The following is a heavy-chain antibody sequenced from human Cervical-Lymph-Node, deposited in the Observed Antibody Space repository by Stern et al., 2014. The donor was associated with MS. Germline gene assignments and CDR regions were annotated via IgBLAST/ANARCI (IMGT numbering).Heavy chain of an antibody. Sequence: VPLVQSGAEVRKPGESLKISCKGSGYTFTDYWIAWVRHMPEKGLEWMGIMHPGDSDTRYSPSFQGQVTISADKSINTVFLQWRSLKSSDTALYFCARGREYAYTTLDFWGQGTPVIVSS. J-gene: IGHJ4*02. CDR1: GYTFTDYW. D-gene: IGHD1-26*01. CDR2: MHPGDSDT. CDR3: ARGREYAYTTLDF. V-gene: IGHV5-51*01.